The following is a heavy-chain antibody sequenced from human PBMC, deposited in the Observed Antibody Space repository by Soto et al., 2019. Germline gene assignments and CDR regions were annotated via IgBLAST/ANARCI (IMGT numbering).Heavy chain of an antibody. D-gene: IGHD3-10*01. V-gene: IGHV3-23*01. CDR3: VTKRGYYYDAFDI. Sequence: GGSLRLSCAASGFIFSSNAMSWVRQAPGKGLEWVSGISGSGGSTFYTDSVKGRFTISRDNSKNTLFLQMNSLRAEDTALSYSVTKRGYYYDAFDIWGQGTMVTVSS. J-gene: IGHJ3*02. CDR2: ISGSGGST. CDR1: GFIFSSNA.